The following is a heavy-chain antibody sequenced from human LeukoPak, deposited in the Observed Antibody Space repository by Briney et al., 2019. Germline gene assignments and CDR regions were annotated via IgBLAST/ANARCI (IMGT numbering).Heavy chain of an antibody. Sequence: GASVNVSCKASGGTFSSYAISWVRQAPGQGLEWMGGIIPIFGTANYAQKFQGRVTITTDEYTSTAYMELSSLRSEDTAVYYCAMSDYYDSSGYRFDYWGQGTLVTVSS. D-gene: IGHD3-22*01. CDR3: AMSDYYDSSGYRFDY. CDR1: GGTFSSYA. CDR2: IIPIFGTA. J-gene: IGHJ4*02. V-gene: IGHV1-69*05.